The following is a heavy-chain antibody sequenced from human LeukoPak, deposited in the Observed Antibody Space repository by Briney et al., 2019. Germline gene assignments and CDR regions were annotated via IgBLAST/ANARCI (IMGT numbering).Heavy chain of an antibody. CDR3: TTDGFDY. D-gene: IGHD1-26*01. J-gene: IGHJ4*02. CDR2: VSASGGST. CDR1: GFAFSAFA. V-gene: IGHV3-23*01. Sequence: GGSLRLSCAASGFAFSAFAMKWVRQAPGKGLEWVSTVSASGGSTSYAYSVKGRFTISRDNFDNTLYLQLHSLRADDTALYYCTTDGFDYWGQGTLVTASS.